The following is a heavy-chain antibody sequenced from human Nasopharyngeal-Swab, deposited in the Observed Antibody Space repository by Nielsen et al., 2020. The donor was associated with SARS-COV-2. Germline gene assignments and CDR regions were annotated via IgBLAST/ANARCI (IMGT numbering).Heavy chain of an antibody. J-gene: IGHJ4*02. CDR3: ARRVVSPEFYFDY. V-gene: IGHV1-69*06. Sequence: WVRQAPGQGLEWMGGIIPIFGTANYAQKFQGRVTITADKSTSTAYMELSSLRSEDTAVYYCARRVVSPEFYFDYWGQGALVTVSS. D-gene: IGHD2-2*01. CDR2: IIPIFGTA.